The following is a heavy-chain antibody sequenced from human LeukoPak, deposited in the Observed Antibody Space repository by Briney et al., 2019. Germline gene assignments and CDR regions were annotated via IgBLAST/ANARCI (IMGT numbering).Heavy chain of an antibody. V-gene: IGHV3-48*01. CDR1: GFTFSSYS. J-gene: IGHJ4*02. D-gene: IGHD3-3*01. Sequence: GGSLRLSCAASGFTFSSYSMNWVRQVPGKGLEWVSYISSSSSTIYYADSVKGRFTISRDNAKNSLYLQMNSLRAEDTAVYYCARLSSHYDFWSGSPAYWGQGTLVTVSP. CDR2: ISSSSSTI. CDR3: ARLSSHYDFWSGSPAY.